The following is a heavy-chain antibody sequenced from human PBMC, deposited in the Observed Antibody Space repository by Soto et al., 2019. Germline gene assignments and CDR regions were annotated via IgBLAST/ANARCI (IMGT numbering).Heavy chain of an antibody. CDR2: FYFTGTT. D-gene: IGHD2-8*02. CDR3: ARISYWVKDY. J-gene: IGHJ4*01. CDR1: GASLSSGSYY. Sequence: SETLSLTCTVSGASLSSGSYYWSWIRQPPGKGLEWIGYFYFTGTTKYNPSLESRVTISADTSKNQFSLNLTSVTAADTAVYYCARISYWVKDYWGHGALVTVSS. V-gene: IGHV4-61*01.